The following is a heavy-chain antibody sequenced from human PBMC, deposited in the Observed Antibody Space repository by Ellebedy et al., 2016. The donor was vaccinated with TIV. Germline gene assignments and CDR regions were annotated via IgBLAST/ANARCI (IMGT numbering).Heavy chain of an antibody. J-gene: IGHJ6*02. CDR2: INTGNGNT. V-gene: IGHV1-3*04. CDR1: GHTFTTYG. CDR3: ATREWQDPMDV. D-gene: IGHD3-3*01. Sequence: ASVKVSXKASGHTFTTYGIHWVRQAPGQGPEWMGWINTGNGNTKYSQSFQGRVTITSDTSASTAYMELSSLRSEDTATYYCATREWQDPMDVWGQGTTVTVSS.